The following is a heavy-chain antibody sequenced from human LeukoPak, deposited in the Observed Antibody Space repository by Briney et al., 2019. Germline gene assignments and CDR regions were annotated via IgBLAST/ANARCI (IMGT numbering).Heavy chain of an antibody. CDR2: LYTNGPT. V-gene: IGHV3-53*01. D-gene: IGHD6-19*01. Sequence: GDSLRLSCAASGFTVSNYYMSWVRQAPGKGLEWLSVLYTNGPTYYAESVKGRFTISRDNSKNTLYLQMNSLRAEDTAVYYCAKGIIAVAAPPFDYWGQGTLVTVSS. CDR3: AKGIIAVAAPPFDY. J-gene: IGHJ4*02. CDR1: GFTVSNYY.